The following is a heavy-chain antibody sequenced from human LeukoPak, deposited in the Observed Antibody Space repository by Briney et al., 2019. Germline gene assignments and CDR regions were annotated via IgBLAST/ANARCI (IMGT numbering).Heavy chain of an antibody. Sequence: SETLSLTCTVSGGSISRYFWSWIRQPPGKGLEWIGHIYYSGTTNYNPSLKSRVTVSVDMPKNQFSLKLRSVTAADTAVYYCARVSSVYQGWFDPWGQGILVTVSS. CDR1: GGSISRYF. CDR3: ARVSSVYQGWFDP. V-gene: IGHV4-59*01. CDR2: IYYSGTT. J-gene: IGHJ5*02. D-gene: IGHD5/OR15-5a*01.